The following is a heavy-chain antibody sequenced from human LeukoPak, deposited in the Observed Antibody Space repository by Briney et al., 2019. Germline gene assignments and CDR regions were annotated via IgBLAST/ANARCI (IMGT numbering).Heavy chain of an antibody. CDR3: AKQRGQRLVIDY. CDR2: IGGSGGST. D-gene: IGHD6-13*01. V-gene: IGHV3-23*01. CDR1: GFTFSSYA. J-gene: IGHJ4*02. Sequence: PGGSLRLSCAASGFTFSSYAMSWVRQAPGKGLEWVSAIGGSGGSTYYADSVKGRFTISRDNSKNTLYLQMNSLRAEDTAVYYCAKQRGQRLVIDYWGQGTLVTVSS.